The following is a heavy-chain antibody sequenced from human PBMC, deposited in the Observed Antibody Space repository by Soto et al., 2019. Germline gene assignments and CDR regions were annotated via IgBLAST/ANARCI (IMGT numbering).Heavy chain of an antibody. J-gene: IGHJ4*02. CDR1: GFTFSSYG. D-gene: IGHD1-26*01. CDR2: IWYDGSNK. V-gene: IGHV3-33*01. CDR3: ARDAVGARGGY. Sequence: QVQLVESGGGVVQPGRSLRLSCAASGFTFSSYGMHWVRQAPGKGLEWVAVIWYDGSNKYYADSVKGRFTISRDNSKNTLYLQMNSLRAEDTAVYYCARDAVGARGGYWGQGTLVTVSS.